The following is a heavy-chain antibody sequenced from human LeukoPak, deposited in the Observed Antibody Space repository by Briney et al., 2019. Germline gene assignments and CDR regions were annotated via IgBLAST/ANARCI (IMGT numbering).Heavy chain of an antibody. V-gene: IGHV3-66*01. Sequence: PGGSLRLSCAASGFNVSSNFMSWVRQAPGKGLEWVSVVYGGGFTYYADSVKGRFTISRDNSKNTLSLQMNSLRAEGTAMYYCARRGPTYWYFDLWGRGTLVTVSS. D-gene: IGHD3-10*01. CDR2: VYGGGFT. J-gene: IGHJ2*01. CDR1: GFNVSSNF. CDR3: ARRGPTYWYFDL.